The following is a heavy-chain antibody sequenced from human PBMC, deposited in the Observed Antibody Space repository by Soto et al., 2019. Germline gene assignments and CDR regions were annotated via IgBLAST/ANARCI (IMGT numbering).Heavy chain of an antibody. J-gene: IGHJ4*02. CDR3: ARDLVRGVIGY. CDR2: IYYSGST. Sequence: TSETLSLTCTVSGGSISSYYWSWIRQPPGKGLEWIGYIYYSGSTNYNPSLKSRVTISVDTSKNQFSLKLSSVTAADTAVYYCARDLVRGVIGYWGQGTLVTVSS. CDR1: GGSISSYY. V-gene: IGHV4-59*01. D-gene: IGHD3-10*01.